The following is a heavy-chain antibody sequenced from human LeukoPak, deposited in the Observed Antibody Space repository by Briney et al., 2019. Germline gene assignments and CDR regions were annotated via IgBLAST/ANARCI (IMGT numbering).Heavy chain of an antibody. CDR2: IYYSGST. J-gene: IGHJ6*02. CDR1: GDSISIGDYR. Sequence: SETLSLTCSVSGDSISIGDYRWSWIRQPPGKGLEWLGYIYYSGSTYYNPSLKSRITISEDTPKNQFSLKLKSVTAADTAVYFCARNWGAAGWSNYYGMDVWGQGTTVIVSS. CDR3: ARNWGAAGWSNYYGMDV. V-gene: IGHV4-30-4*01. D-gene: IGHD7-27*01.